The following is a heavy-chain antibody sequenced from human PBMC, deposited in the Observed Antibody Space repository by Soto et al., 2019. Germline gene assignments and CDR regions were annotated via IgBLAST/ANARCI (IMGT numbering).Heavy chain of an antibody. CDR2: IIPTLGIA. Sequence: QVQLVQSGAEVKKPGSSVKVSCKASGGTFSSYTISWVRQAPGQGLEWMGRIIPTLGIANYAQKFQGRVTITADKSTSTAYMELSSLRSEDTAVYYCARERIAAAGTFDYWGQGTLVTVSS. CDR3: ARERIAAAGTFDY. CDR1: GGTFSSYT. D-gene: IGHD6-13*01. V-gene: IGHV1-69*08. J-gene: IGHJ4*02.